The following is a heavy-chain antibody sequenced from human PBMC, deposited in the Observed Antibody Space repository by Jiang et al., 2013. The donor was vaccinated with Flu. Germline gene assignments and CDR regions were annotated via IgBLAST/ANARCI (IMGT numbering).Heavy chain of an antibody. V-gene: IGHV6-1*01. CDR3: ARLRGSSWFDS. Sequence: SQTLSLTCAISGDSVSSSSASWNWIRQSPSRAVEWLERHTTGSSGLMIMHHLWKVRITINPDTSGNRFSLQLNSVTPDDTAVYYCARLRGSSWFDSWGPGNPGHRLL. D-gene: IGHD2-2*01. CDR1: GDSVSSSSAS. CDR2: HTTGSSGL. J-gene: IGHJ5*01.